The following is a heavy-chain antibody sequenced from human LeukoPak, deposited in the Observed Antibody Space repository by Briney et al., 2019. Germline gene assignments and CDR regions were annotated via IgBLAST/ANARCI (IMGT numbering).Heavy chain of an antibody. CDR3: ANHILGYCSGGSCANFDH. J-gene: IGHJ4*02. V-gene: IGHV3-23*01. Sequence: GGSLRLSCAASGFTFSSYAMSWVRQAPGRGLEWVSAISGSGGSTYYADSVKGRFTISRDNSKNTQFLQMNSLRAEDTAVYYCANHILGYCSGGSCANFDHWGQGTLVTVSS. CDR1: GFTFSSYA. D-gene: IGHD2-15*01. CDR2: ISGSGGST.